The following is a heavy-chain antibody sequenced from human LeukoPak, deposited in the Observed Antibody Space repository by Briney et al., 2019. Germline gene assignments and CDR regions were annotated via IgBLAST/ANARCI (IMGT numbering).Heavy chain of an antibody. V-gene: IGHV3-30*18. J-gene: IGHJ6*02. CDR1: GFTFSSYG. Sequence: GGSLRLSCAASGFTFSSYGMHWVRQAPGKGLEWVAVISYDGSNKYYADSVRGRFTISRDNSKNTLYLQMNSLRAEDTAVYYCAKSCSPYYYYYGMDVWGQGTTVTVSS. CDR3: AKSCSPYYYYYGMDV. D-gene: IGHD4/OR15-4a*01. CDR2: ISYDGSNK.